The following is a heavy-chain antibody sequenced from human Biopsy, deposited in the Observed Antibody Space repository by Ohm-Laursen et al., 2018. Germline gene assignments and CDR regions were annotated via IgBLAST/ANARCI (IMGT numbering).Heavy chain of an antibody. V-gene: IGHV3-33*01. CDR2: LWYDGTNK. J-gene: IGHJ3*02. Sequence: SLRLSCSASGFSFSSYGMHWVRQAPGKGLEWVAVLWYDGTNKYYADSVKGRFTISRDNSKNTLYLHMNSLRAADTAMYYCARPTNARAGGAPFDIWGQGTMVTVSS. D-gene: IGHD1-1*01. CDR3: ARPTNARAGGAPFDI. CDR1: GFSFSSYG.